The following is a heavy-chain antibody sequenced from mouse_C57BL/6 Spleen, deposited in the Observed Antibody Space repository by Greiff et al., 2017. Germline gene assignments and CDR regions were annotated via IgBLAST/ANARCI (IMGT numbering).Heavy chain of an antibody. J-gene: IGHJ2*01. D-gene: IGHD2-3*01. CDR3: VREDGYFDY. CDR1: GFTFNTYA. V-gene: IGHV10-3*01. CDR2: IRSKSSNYAT. Sequence: EVQGVESGGGLVQPKGSLQLSCAASGFTFNTYALHWVRQAPGKGLEWVARIRSKSSNYATYYADSVKDRFTISRDDSQRMLYLQMNNLKTEDTAMYYCVREDGYFDYWGQGTTLTVSS.